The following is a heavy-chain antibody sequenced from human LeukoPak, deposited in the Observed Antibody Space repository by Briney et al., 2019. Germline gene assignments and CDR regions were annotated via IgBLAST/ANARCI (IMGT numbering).Heavy chain of an antibody. V-gene: IGHV4-38-2*02. CDR3: ARDRGTYYYDSSGYYS. D-gene: IGHD3-22*01. Sequence: SETLSLTCTVSGYSISSGYYWGWIRQPPGKWLEWIGSIYHSGSTYYNPSLKSRVTISVDTSKNQFSLKLSSVTAADTAVYYCARDRGTYYYDSSGYYSWGQGTLVTVSS. J-gene: IGHJ4*02. CDR1: GYSISSGYY. CDR2: IYHSGST.